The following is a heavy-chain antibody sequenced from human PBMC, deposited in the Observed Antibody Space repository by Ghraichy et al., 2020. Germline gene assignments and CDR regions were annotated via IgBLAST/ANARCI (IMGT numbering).Heavy chain of an antibody. CDR2: IIPIFGTA. V-gene: IGHV1-69*13. CDR3: ARGPPTQSGPFYYYYYGMDV. Sequence: SVKVSCKASGGTFSSYAISWVRQAPGQGLEWMGGIIPIFGTANYAQKFQGRVTITADESTSTAYMELSSLRSEDTAVYYCARGPPTQSGPFYYYYYGMDVWGQGTTVTVSS. CDR1: GGTFSSYA. J-gene: IGHJ6*02. D-gene: IGHD3-3*01.